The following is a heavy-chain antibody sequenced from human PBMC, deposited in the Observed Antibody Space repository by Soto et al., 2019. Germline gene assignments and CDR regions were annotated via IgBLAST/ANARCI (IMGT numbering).Heavy chain of an antibody. CDR3: ATGPGGGGY. CDR2: IYSGGYT. V-gene: IGHV3-53*01. D-gene: IGHD3-10*01. J-gene: IGHJ4*02. Sequence: EVQLVESGGGLIQPGGSLRLSCAVSGFTVSNNYMSWVRQAPGKGLEGVSVIYSGGYTAYGDSVKGRFTISRDNSKNTLFLQMNTRGPADRAVSFWATGPGGGGYWGQGTLVTVSS. CDR1: GFTVSNNY.